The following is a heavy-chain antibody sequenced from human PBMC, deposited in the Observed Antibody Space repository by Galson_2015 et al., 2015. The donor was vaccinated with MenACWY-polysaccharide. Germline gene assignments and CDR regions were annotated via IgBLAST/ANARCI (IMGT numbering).Heavy chain of an antibody. V-gene: IGHV3-64D*08. Sequence: SLRLSCAASGFTFSSYAMQWVRQAPGKGLEYVSAISSNGGTTYYADFVKGRFTISRDNSKNSLYLQMSSLRVEDTAVYYCARLSGCYFLNYWGQGTLVTVSS. J-gene: IGHJ4*02. D-gene: IGHD6-19*01. CDR3: ARLSGCYFLNY. CDR2: ISSNGGTT. CDR1: GFTFSSYA.